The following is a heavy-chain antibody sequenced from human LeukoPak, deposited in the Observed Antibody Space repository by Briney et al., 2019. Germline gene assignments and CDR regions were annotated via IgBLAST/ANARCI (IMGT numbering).Heavy chain of an antibody. CDR3: ARRVVVPAAPYYFDY. Sequence: GGSLRLSCVASGFTFSNYWMHWVRQAPGKGLVWVSRINSDGSSTSYADSVKGRSTISRDNAKNTLYLQMNSLRAEDTAVYYCARRVVVPAAPYYFDYWGQGTLVTVSS. V-gene: IGHV3-74*01. J-gene: IGHJ4*02. CDR2: INSDGSST. CDR1: GFTFSNYW. D-gene: IGHD2-2*01.